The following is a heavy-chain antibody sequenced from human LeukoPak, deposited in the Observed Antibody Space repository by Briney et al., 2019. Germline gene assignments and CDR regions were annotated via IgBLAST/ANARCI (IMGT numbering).Heavy chain of an antibody. CDR3: VKDLRSDFMGVLSRYLSY. D-gene: IGHD2/OR15-2a*01. CDR2: ISRNGGST. J-gene: IGHJ4*02. V-gene: IGHV3-64D*09. Sequence: GGSLRLSCSASGFTFSSFAMHWVRQAPGKGLEYVAAISRNGGSTYYADSVKGRFTISRDNSKSTLYLQMSSLRAEDTAVYLCVKDLRSDFMGVLSRYLSYWGQGTPVTVSS. CDR1: GFTFSSFA.